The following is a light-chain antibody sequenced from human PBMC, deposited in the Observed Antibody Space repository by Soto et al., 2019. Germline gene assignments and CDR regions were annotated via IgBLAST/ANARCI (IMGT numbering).Light chain of an antibody. CDR1: QSIGDS. CDR2: DVS. V-gene: IGKV1-5*01. J-gene: IGKJ1*01. Sequence: DIQMTQSPSTLSASLGDRVTITCRASQSIGDSLAWYQQKPGKAPYLLISDVSSLERGVPSRFSGSGSGTEFTLTISSLQPDDFATYYCQHYNSYSEAFGQGTKVDIK. CDR3: QHYNSYSEA.